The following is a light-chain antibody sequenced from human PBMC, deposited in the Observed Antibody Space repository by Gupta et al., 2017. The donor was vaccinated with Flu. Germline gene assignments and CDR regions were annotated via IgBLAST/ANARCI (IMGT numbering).Light chain of an antibody. CDR1: QDIKSR. V-gene: IGKV1-16*02. CDR2: AAS. Sequence: DIQMTQSPSSLSAFVGDSVTITCRTTQDIKSRLAWFQLKPGRAPKSLIYAASALQSGIPSKFSGSGSGTEFTLTITSLQPEDFATYYCQQYDTDPITFGGGTKVDIK. CDR3: QQYDTDPIT. J-gene: IGKJ4*01.